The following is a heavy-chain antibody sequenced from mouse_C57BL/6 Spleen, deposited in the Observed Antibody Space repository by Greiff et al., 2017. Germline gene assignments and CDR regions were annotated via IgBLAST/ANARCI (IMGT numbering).Heavy chain of an antibody. Sequence: QVQLKESGPGLVQPSQSLSITCTVSGFSLTSYGVHWVRQSPGKGLEWLGVIWSGGSTDYNAAFISRLSISKDNSKSQVLFKMNSLQADDTAIYYCARKGYYDYDWFAYWGQGTLVTVSA. D-gene: IGHD2-4*01. V-gene: IGHV2-2*01. CDR3: ARKGYYDYDWFAY. J-gene: IGHJ3*01. CDR1: GFSLTSYG. CDR2: IWSGGST.